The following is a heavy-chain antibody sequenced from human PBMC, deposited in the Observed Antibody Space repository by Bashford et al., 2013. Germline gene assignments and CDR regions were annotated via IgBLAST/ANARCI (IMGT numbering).Heavy chain of an antibody. CDR3: AREGVSYGPFDY. CDR2: IYSGGST. CDR1: GFSVSDNY. Sequence: GGSLRLSCAASGFSVSDNYMSWVRQAPGKGLEWVSVIYSGGSTYYADSVKGRFTISRDNSKNTLYLQMNSLRVEDTAVYYCAREGVSYGPFDYWGQGTLVTVSS. J-gene: IGHJ4*02. V-gene: IGHV3-53*01. D-gene: IGHD5-18*01.